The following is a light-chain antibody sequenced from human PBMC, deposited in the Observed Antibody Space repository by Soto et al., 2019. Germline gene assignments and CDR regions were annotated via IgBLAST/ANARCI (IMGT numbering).Light chain of an antibody. J-gene: IGLJ1*01. CDR3: SSYAGSSYLFV. Sequence: QSVLTQPPSASGSPGQSVTISCTGTSSDVGGYNYVSWYQQHPGKAPKVMLYEVSKRPSGVPDRFSSAKSGNTASLTVSGLQAEDEADYYCSSYAGSSYLFVVGTGTKLTVL. CDR1: SSDVGGYNY. CDR2: EVS. V-gene: IGLV2-8*01.